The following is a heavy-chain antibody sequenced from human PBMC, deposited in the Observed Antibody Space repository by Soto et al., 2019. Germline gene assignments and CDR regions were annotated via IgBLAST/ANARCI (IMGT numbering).Heavy chain of an antibody. CDR2: IDPSDSYT. V-gene: IGHV5-10-1*01. D-gene: IGHD1-26*01. CDR1: GYSFTSYW. CDR3: ARGSYYRLFFDY. J-gene: IGHJ4*02. Sequence: GESLKISCKGSGYSFTSYWISWVRQMPGKGLEWMGRIDPSDSYTNYSPSFQSHVTISADKSISTAYLQWSSLKASDTAMYYCARGSYYRLFFDYWGQGTLVTVS.